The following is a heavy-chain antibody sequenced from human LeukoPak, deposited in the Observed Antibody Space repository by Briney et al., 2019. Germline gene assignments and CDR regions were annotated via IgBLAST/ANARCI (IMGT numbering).Heavy chain of an antibody. Sequence: SETLSPTCTVSGGSISSYYRSWIRQPPGKGLEWIGYVYYSGSTNYNPSLKSRVTISVDTSKNHFSLKLSSVTAADTAVYSCARSIIGTRSKFDYWGQGTLVTVSS. V-gene: IGHV4-59*08. J-gene: IGHJ4*02. D-gene: IGHD1/OR15-1a*01. CDR2: VYYSGST. CDR3: ARSIIGTRSKFDY. CDR1: GGSISSYY.